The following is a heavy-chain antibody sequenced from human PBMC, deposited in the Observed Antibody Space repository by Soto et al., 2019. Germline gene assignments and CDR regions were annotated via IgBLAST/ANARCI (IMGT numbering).Heavy chain of an antibody. J-gene: IGHJ5*02. CDR1: GFTFSNYA. CDR2: ISSSGGNT. Sequence: EVQVLESGGGLGQPGGSLRLSCAASGFTFSNYAMSWVRQAPGKGLEWVSAISSSGGNTYYADSVKGRFTISRDNSKNMVYLQMSSLRAEDTAVYYCAKERTSIPNWFDPWGQGTLVTVSS. V-gene: IGHV3-23*01. CDR3: AKERTSIPNWFDP.